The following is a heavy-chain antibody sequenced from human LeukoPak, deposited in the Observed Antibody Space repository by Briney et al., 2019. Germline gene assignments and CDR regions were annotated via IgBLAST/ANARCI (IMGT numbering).Heavy chain of an antibody. V-gene: IGHV4-39*07. CDR1: GDSASSVTDY. Sequence: SETLSLTFTVAGDSASSVTDYWAWIRQPPGKGLEWIASADYSGGTYYNPSLESRVAISADMSKEQISLTLTSVTGADTAVYYCAGERGEEYSSGWYKTNYFDNWGQGIRVTVSS. D-gene: IGHD6-19*01. CDR2: ADYSGGT. J-gene: IGHJ4*02. CDR3: AGERGEEYSSGWYKTNYFDN.